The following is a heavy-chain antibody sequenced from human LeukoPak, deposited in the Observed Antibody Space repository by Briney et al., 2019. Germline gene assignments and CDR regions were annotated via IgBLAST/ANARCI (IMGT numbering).Heavy chain of an antibody. CDR2: IYYSGST. CDR1: GGSIRSYY. J-gene: IGHJ4*02. D-gene: IGHD1-26*01. V-gene: IGHV4-59*01. Sequence: SETLSLTCTVSGGSIRSYYWSWIRQPPGKGLEWIGYIYYSGSTNYNPSLKSRVTISVDTSKNQFSLKLSSVTAADTAVYYCAREGVGATSAVFDYWGQGTLVTVSS. CDR3: AREGVGATSAVFDY.